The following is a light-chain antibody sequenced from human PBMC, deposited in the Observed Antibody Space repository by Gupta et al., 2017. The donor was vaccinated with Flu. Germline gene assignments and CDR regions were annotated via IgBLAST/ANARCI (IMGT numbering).Light chain of an antibody. CDR3: QSTVSSGTYVM. J-gene: IGLJ3*02. CDR2: KDS. CDR1: ALPKEY. Sequence: YELTQPPSVSVSPGQTARITCSGDALPKEYAYWYQQKPGQAPVVVIYKDSERPSGIPERFSGSSSGTTVTLTISGVQAEDEADYYCQSQSTVSSGTYVMFGGGTKLNVL. V-gene: IGLV3-25*03.